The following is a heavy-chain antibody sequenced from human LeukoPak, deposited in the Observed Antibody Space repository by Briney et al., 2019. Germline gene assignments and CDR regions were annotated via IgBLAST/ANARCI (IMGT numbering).Heavy chain of an antibody. Sequence: PSETLSLTCTVSGGSISSSSYYWGWIRQPPGKGLEWIGSIYYSGSTYYNPSLKSRVTISVDTSKNQFSLKLSSVTAADTAVYYCARMGSSGWYTKYYFDYWGQGTLVTVSS. D-gene: IGHD6-19*01. V-gene: IGHV4-39*07. J-gene: IGHJ4*02. CDR1: GGSISSSSYY. CDR3: ARMGSSGWYTKYYFDY. CDR2: IYYSGST.